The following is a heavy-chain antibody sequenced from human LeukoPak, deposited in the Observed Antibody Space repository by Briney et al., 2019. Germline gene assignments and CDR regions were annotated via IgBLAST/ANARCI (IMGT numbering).Heavy chain of an antibody. V-gene: IGHV3-9*01. Sequence: GGSLRLSCAASGFTFSSYWMHWVRQAPGKGLEWVSGISWNSGSIGYADSVKGRFTISRDNAKNSLYLQMNSLRAEDTALYYCAKDLRQVAGTFQALDYWGQGTLVTVSS. CDR1: GFTFSSYW. J-gene: IGHJ4*02. CDR2: ISWNSGSI. CDR3: AKDLRQVAGTFQALDY. D-gene: IGHD6-19*01.